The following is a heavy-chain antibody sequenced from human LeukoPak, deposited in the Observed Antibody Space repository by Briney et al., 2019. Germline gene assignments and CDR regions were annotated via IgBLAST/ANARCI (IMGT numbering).Heavy chain of an antibody. V-gene: IGHV3-21*05. J-gene: IGHJ4*02. CDR2: ISSSSNYI. D-gene: IGHD3-10*01. Sequence: AGGSLRLSCTGSGFTFSDYSMTWVRRAPGKGLEWLSYISSSSNYIYYADSVRGRFTISRDNAKNSLYLQMNSLRAEDTAVYYCTREVYYGSGRRFDFWGQGTLVTVSS. CDR1: GFTFSDYS. CDR3: TREVYYGSGRRFDF.